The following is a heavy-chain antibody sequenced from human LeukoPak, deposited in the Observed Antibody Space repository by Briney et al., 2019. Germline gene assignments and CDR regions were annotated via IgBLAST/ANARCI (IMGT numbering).Heavy chain of an antibody. Sequence: GGSLRLSCVASGFTFENYAMHWVRQAPGKGLEWVSLITGDGRGTYFADSLRGRFTFSRDNSKKSLYLQMNSLRAEDTALYYCAKDLGAYAHFYLDNWGQGTLVTVSS. D-gene: IGHD3-3*02. J-gene: IGHJ4*02. V-gene: IGHV3-43*02. CDR3: AKDLGAYAHFYLDN. CDR1: GFTFENYA. CDR2: ITGDGRGT.